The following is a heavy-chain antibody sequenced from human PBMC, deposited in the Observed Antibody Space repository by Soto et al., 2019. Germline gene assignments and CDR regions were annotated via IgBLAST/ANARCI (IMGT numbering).Heavy chain of an antibody. V-gene: IGHV3-30*18. J-gene: IGHJ4*02. CDR2: ISYDGSNK. CDR1: GFTFSSYG. Sequence: PGGSLRLSCAASGFTFSSYGMHWVRQAPGKGLEWVAVISYDGSNKYYADSVKGRFTISRDNSKNTLYLQMNSPRAEDTAVYYCAKVMGIADYIDYWGQGTLVTVSS. D-gene: IGHD6-13*01. CDR3: AKVMGIADYIDY.